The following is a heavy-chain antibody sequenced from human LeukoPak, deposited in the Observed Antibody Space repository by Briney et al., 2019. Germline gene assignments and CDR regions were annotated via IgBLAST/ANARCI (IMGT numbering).Heavy chain of an antibody. CDR3: AAAHYYDSSGYNTHRGSRDDYFDY. CDR2: IVVGSGNT. V-gene: IGHV1-58*01. D-gene: IGHD3-22*01. CDR1: GFTVTSSA. J-gene: IGHJ4*02. Sequence: SVKVSCKASGFTVTSSAVQWVRQARGQRLEWIGWIVVGSGNTNYAQKFQERVTITRDMSTSTAYMELSSLRSEDTAVYYCAAAHYYDSSGYNTHRGSRDDYFDYWGQGTLVTVSS.